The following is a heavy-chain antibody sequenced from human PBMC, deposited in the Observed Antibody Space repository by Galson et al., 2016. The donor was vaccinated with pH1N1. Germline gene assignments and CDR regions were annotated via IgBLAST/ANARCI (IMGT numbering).Heavy chain of an antibody. V-gene: IGHV3-23*01. CDR1: GFTFSNAW. D-gene: IGHD3-16*01. CDR2: ISDGGGST. J-gene: IGHJ4*02. CDR3: AKSLGFRNCFDY. Sequence: SLRLSCAASGFTFSNAWMSWVRQAPGKGLEWVSLISDGGGSTYYADSVKGRFTISRDNSKNTLYLQMNSLRAEDTAVYYCAKSLGFRNCFDYWGQGTLVTVSS.